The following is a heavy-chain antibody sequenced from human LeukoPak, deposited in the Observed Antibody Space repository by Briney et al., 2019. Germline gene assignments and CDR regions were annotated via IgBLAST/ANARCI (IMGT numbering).Heavy chain of an antibody. V-gene: IGHV1-69*06. D-gene: IGHD2-2*01. CDR2: IMPMFGKA. Sequence: SVTVSCKASGGTFSSYVISWVRQAPGQGLEGMGGIMPMFGKANYAQKFQGRVTTTADNATSTAYMQLSSLRSENTAVYYCAGGRTDIVVVPATLRNYYFDYWGQGTLVTVSS. CDR3: AGGRTDIVVVPATLRNYYFDY. J-gene: IGHJ4*02. CDR1: GGTFSSYV.